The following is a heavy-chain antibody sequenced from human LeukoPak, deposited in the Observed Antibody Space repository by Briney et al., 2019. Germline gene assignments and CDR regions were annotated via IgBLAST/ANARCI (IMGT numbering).Heavy chain of an antibody. CDR2: INPNSGDT. Sequence: ASVKVSCKASGYTFTGYDMHWVRQAPGQGLEWMGWINPNSGDTNYAQKVQGSVTMTRDTSISTAYMELSRLRSDDTAVYYCARDNKPWCSGGSCPGDVGGKGTTVTVSS. D-gene: IGHD2-15*01. CDR3: ARDNKPWCSGGSCPGDV. J-gene: IGHJ6*04. CDR1: GYTFTGYD. V-gene: IGHV1-2*02.